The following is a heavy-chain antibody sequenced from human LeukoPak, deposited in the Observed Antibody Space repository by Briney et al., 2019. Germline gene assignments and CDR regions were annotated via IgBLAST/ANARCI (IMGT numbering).Heavy chain of an antibody. CDR1: GGSFSGYY. Sequence: SETLSLTCAVYGGSFSGYYWSWIRQPPGKGLEWIGEINHSGSTNYNPSLKSRVTISVDTSKNQFSLKLSSVTAADTAVYYCARERRGGNSDWGQGTLVTVSS. CDR2: INHSGST. J-gene: IGHJ4*02. CDR3: ARERRGGNSD. D-gene: IGHD4-23*01. V-gene: IGHV4-34*01.